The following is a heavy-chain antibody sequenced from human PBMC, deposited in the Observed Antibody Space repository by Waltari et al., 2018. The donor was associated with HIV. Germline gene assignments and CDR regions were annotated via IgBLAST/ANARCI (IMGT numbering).Heavy chain of an antibody. CDR3: ARGFSGFDY. Sequence: QVQLVQSGAEVKKPGDSVKVSCKASGYTFTNFYMHWVRQATGQGLDWMGIIDPSGGRTVYARKFQGRVTMTRDTSTSTLYMELSSLRSEDTAVYYCARGFSGFDYWGQGTLVTVSS. V-gene: IGHV1-46*01. CDR1: GYTFTNFY. J-gene: IGHJ4*02. CDR2: IDPSGGRT.